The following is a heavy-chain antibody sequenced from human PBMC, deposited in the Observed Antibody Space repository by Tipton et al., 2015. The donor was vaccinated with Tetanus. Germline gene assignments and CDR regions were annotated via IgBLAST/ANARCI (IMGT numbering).Heavy chain of an antibody. V-gene: IGHV4-61*01. J-gene: IGHJ4*02. CDR2: LLYGANT. CDR3: ARDYPDFDY. D-gene: IGHD3-16*02. CDR1: GGSVNRGSYY. Sequence: TLSLTCSVSGGSVNRGSYYWSWVRQPPGKGLEWVGYLLYGANTKYNPSLKSRVTISGDTSKNQFSLRLTSVNAADTAVYYCARDYPDFDYWGQGTLVTVSS.